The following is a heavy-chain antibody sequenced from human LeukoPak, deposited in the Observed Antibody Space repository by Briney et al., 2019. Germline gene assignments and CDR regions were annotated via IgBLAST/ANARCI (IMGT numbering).Heavy chain of an antibody. V-gene: IGHV3-7*01. CDR3: ARTVATRPFDY. CDR1: GFTFNTFW. CDR2: IKEDGSER. Sequence: GGSLRLSCAASGFTFNTFWMSWVRQAPGKGLEWVATIKEDGSERYYVDSVKGRFTISRDNAKNSLYLQVNSLRAEDTAVYYCARTVATRPFDYWGQGTLVTVSS. D-gene: IGHD5-12*01. J-gene: IGHJ4*02.